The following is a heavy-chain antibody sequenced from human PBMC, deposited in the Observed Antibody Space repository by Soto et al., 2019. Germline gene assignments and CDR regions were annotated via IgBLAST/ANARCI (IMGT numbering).Heavy chain of an antibody. D-gene: IGHD6-13*01. CDR1: GGTFSSYT. Sequence: SVKVSCKASGGTFSSYTISWVRQAPGQGLEWMGRIIPILGIANYAQKFQGRVTITADKSTSTAYMELSSLRSEDTAVYYCASWEQQLVNPFDYWGQGTLVTVSS. CDR2: IIPILGIA. CDR3: ASWEQQLVNPFDY. J-gene: IGHJ4*02. V-gene: IGHV1-69*02.